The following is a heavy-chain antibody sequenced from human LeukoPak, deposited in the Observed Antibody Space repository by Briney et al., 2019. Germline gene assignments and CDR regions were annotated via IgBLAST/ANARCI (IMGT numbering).Heavy chain of an antibody. V-gene: IGHV1-2*02. D-gene: IGHD2-21*01. CDR1: GYSFTDYY. Sequence: ASVEVSCKTSGYSFTDYYMHWVRQAPGQGLEWMGWINPNSGGTSSAQKFQGRVTMTRDTSITTVYMEVSWLTSDDTAIYYCARADRLDGGPYLIGPWGQGTLATVSS. CDR2: INPNSGGT. J-gene: IGHJ5*02. CDR3: ARADRLDGGPYLIGP.